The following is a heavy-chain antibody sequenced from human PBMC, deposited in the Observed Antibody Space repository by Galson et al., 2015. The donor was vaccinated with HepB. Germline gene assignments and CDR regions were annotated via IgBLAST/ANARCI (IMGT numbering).Heavy chain of an antibody. V-gene: IGHV1-69-2*01. J-gene: IGHJ5*02. CDR1: GYTFTDYY. CDR2: VDPEDGET. D-gene: IGHD6-6*01. CDR3: ATDRRHRYSSSSGWFDP. Sequence: VKVSCKVSGYTFTDYYMHWVQQAPGKGLEWMGLVDPEDGETIYAEKFQGRVTITADTSTDTAYMELSSLRSEDTAVYYCATDRRHRYSSSSGWFDPWGQGTLVTVSS.